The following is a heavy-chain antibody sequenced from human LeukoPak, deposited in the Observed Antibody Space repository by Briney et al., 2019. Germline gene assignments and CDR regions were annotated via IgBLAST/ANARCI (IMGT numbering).Heavy chain of an antibody. CDR2: IRSKAYGGTT. V-gene: IGHV3-49*03. CDR1: GFTFGDYA. Sequence: PGGSLRLSCTASGFTFGDYAMSWFRQAPRKGLEWVGFIRSKAYGGTTEYAASVKGRFTISRDDSKSIAYLQMSSLKTEDTAVYYGTRKGRKYYYDSSGYDYWGQGTLVTVSS. J-gene: IGHJ4*02. CDR3: TRKGRKYYYDSSGYDY. D-gene: IGHD3-22*01.